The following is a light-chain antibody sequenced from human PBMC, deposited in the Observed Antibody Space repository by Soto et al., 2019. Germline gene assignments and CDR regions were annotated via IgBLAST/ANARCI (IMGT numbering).Light chain of an antibody. CDR1: SSDVGVSRS. J-gene: IGLJ1*01. V-gene: IGLV2-11*01. CDR3: QSYDSSLSGYV. Sequence: QSVLTQPRSVSGSPGQSVTISCTGTSSDVGVSRSVSWYQQHPGKAPKLIISDVTKRPSGVPYRFSGSKSGNTASLTISGLQAADEADYYCQSYDSSLSGYVFGTGTKVTVL. CDR2: DVT.